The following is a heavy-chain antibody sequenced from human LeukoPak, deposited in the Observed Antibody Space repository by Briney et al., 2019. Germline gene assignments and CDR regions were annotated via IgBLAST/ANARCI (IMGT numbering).Heavy chain of an antibody. V-gene: IGHV1-2*02. Sequence: ASVKVSCKASGYTFTGYYMHWVRQAPGQGLEWMGWINPNSSGTNYAQKFQGRVTMTRDTSISTAYMELSRLRSDDTAVYYCARVAGDSSSWYDYWGQGTLVTVSS. CDR2: INPNSSGT. CDR1: GYTFTGYY. CDR3: ARVAGDSSSWYDY. J-gene: IGHJ4*02. D-gene: IGHD6-13*01.